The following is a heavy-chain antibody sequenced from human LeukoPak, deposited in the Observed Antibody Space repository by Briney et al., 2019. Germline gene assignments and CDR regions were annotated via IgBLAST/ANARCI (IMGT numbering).Heavy chain of an antibody. CDR3: ARGGGSVPY. CDR2: INHSGST. CDR1: GGSFSGYY. J-gene: IGHJ4*02. D-gene: IGHD2-2*01. V-gene: IGHV4-34*01. Sequence: PSETLSLTCAVYGGSFSGYYWSWIRQPPGKGLEWIGEINHSGSTNYNPSLKSRVTISVDTSKNQFSLKLSSVTAADTVVYYCARGGGSVPYWGQGTLVTVSS.